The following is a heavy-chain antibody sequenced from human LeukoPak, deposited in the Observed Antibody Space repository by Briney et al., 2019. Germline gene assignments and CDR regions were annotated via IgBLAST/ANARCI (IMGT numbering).Heavy chain of an antibody. V-gene: IGHV3-74*01. CDR1: GLTISNYW. CDR2: INSEGSSI. CDR3: ARGNRSDAFDV. Sequence: GGSLRLSCAASGLTISNYWMHWVRQVPGKGLVWVSRINSEGSSISYADSVKGRFTISRDNAKNTLNLQMNSLRAEDTAVYYCARGNRSDAFDVWGQGALVTVSS. J-gene: IGHJ3*01. D-gene: IGHD1-26*01.